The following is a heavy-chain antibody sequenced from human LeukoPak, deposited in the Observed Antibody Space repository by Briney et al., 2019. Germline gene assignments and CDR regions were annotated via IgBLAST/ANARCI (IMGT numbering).Heavy chain of an antibody. CDR3: ARDHHRRLYDSQARDTFDI. D-gene: IGHD3-22*01. V-gene: IGHV3-48*01. J-gene: IGHJ3*02. Sequence: GGSLRLSCAASGFTFSSYSMNWVRQAPGKGLEWVSYISSSSTMYYADSVKGRFSISRDNAKNSLYLQMNSLRAEDTAVYYCARDHHRRLYDSQARDTFDIWGQGTMVTVSS. CDR1: GFTFSSYS. CDR2: ISSSSTM.